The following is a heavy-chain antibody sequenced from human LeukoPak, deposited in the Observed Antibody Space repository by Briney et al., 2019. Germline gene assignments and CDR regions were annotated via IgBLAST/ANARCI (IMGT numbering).Heavy chain of an antibody. CDR1: GGSISSGGYY. CDR2: IHYSGST. CDR3: ARHAGSYYTYNFDY. Sequence: PSETLSLTCTVSGGSISSGGYYWSWIRQHPGKGLEWIGYIHYSGSTYYNPSLNSRITISIDTSKGQFSLKLSSVTAADTAVYYCARHAGSYYTYNFDYWGQGTLVTVSS. V-gene: IGHV4-31*03. J-gene: IGHJ4*02. D-gene: IGHD3-22*01.